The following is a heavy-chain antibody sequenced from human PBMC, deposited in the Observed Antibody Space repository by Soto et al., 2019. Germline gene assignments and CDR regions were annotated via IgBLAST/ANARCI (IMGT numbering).Heavy chain of an antibody. J-gene: IGHJ5*02. Sequence: SETLSLTCTVSGGSISSYYWSWIRQPPGKGLELIGYIYYSGSTNYSPSLKSRVTISVDTSKNQFSLKLSSVTAADTAVYYCARLGAQEIDPWGQGTLVTVSS. CDR2: IYYSGST. CDR1: GGSISSYY. D-gene: IGHD3-16*01. V-gene: IGHV4-59*08. CDR3: ARLGAQEIDP.